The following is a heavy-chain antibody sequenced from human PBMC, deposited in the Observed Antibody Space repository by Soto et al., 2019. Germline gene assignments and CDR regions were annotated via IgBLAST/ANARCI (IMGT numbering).Heavy chain of an antibody. Sequence: QVQLVQSGAEVKKPGASVKVSCRASGFTFTLYSMHWVRQAPGQRVEWMGWINCGSGKTKYSKKFQGRVTIARDTSASTGYMEVSSLRSEDTAVYYCARYSGNYQDAFDIWGQGTMVTVSS. J-gene: IGHJ3*02. D-gene: IGHD1-26*01. CDR2: INCGSGKT. CDR1: GFTFTLYS. V-gene: IGHV1-3*01. CDR3: ARYSGNYQDAFDI.